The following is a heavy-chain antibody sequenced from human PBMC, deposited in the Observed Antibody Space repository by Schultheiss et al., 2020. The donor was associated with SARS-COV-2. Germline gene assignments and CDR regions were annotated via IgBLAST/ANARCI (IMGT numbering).Heavy chain of an antibody. Sequence: SQTLSLTCTVSGGSISSYYWSWIRQPPGKGLEWIGYIYYRGSTNYNPSLKSRVTISVDTSKNQFSLKLSSVTAADTAVYYCARTYDSSGYYYLVYFQHWGQGTLVTVSS. J-gene: IGHJ1*01. V-gene: IGHV4-59*08. CDR1: GGSISSYY. CDR3: ARTYDSSGYYYLVYFQH. D-gene: IGHD3-22*01. CDR2: IYYRGST.